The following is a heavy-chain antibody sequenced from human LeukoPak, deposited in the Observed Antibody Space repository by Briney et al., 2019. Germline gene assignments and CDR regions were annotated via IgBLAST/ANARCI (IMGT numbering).Heavy chain of an antibody. Sequence: SVKPSCKPSGYTPTSYDINCVRQATGPGLEWMGWMNPTSGNTGYAQKFQGRVTMTRNTSISTAYMELSSLRSGDTAVYYCASSLRRTTSITIFGVFNSWGQGTLVTVSS. D-gene: IGHD3-3*01. J-gene: IGHJ5*01. CDR2: MNPTSGNT. CDR3: ASSLRRTTSITIFGVFNS. V-gene: IGHV1-8*01. CDR1: GYTPTSYD.